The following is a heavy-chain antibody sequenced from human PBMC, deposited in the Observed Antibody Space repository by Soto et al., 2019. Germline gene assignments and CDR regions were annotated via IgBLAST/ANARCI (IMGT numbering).Heavy chain of an antibody. CDR2: IYYSGST. Sequence: ETPSLTCTVCGGSICSYYWSWIRQQPGKGLEWIGYIYYSGSTNYNPSLKSRVTISVDTSKNQFSLKLSSVTAADTAVYYCARHASGILTGYYNGYFDYWGQGTLVTVSS. CDR3: ARHASGILTGYYNGYFDY. V-gene: IGHV4-59*08. J-gene: IGHJ4*02. CDR1: GGSICSYY. D-gene: IGHD3-9*01.